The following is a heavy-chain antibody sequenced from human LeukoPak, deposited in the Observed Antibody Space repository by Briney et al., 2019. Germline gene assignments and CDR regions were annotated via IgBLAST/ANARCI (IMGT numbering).Heavy chain of an antibody. CDR1: GFTFETYG. D-gene: IGHD3-10*01. CDR3: AREWPPGIFDY. Sequence: GGSLRLSCAASGFTFETYGMNWVRQAPGKGLEWVSYISSDGQTTYYADSVKGRFTISRDNAKNSLYLQMNSLRAEDTAVYYCAREWPPGIFDYWGQGTLVTVSS. J-gene: IGHJ4*02. V-gene: IGHV3-48*04. CDR2: ISSDGQTT.